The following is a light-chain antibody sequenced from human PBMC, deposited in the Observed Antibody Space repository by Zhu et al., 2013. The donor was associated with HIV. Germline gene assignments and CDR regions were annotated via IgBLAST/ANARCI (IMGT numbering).Light chain of an antibody. CDR1: SSDVGGYNY. J-gene: IGLJ2*01. V-gene: IGLV2-14*01. CDR3: SSYTSSSTLVV. CDR2: EVS. Sequence: QSALTQPASVSGSPGQSITISCTGTSSDVGGYNYVSWYQQHPGKAPKLTIYEVSNRPSGVSNRFSGSKSGNTASLTISGLQAEDEADYYCSSYTSSSTLVVFGGGTKAD.